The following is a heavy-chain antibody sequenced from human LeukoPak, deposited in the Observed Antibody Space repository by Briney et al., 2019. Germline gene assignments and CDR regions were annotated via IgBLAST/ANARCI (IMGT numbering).Heavy chain of an antibody. J-gene: IGHJ3*02. Sequence: GSSVKVSCKASGGTFSSYAISWVRQAPGQGLEWMGRSIPSLGIANYAQKFQGRVTITADKSTSTAYMELSSLRSEDTAVYYCASSLGHSSGYYFRDHDAFDIWGQGTMVTVSS. CDR1: GGTFSSYA. V-gene: IGHV1-69*04. CDR2: SIPSLGIA. D-gene: IGHD3-22*01. CDR3: ASSLGHSSGYYFRDHDAFDI.